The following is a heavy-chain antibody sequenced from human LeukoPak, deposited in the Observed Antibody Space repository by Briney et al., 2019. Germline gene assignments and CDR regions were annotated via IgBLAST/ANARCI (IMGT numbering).Heavy chain of an antibody. CDR1: GGSLSGFY. Sequence: SETLSLTCTVSGGSLSGFYWTWVRQPAGKGLEWIGRIYNSGSTNLNPSLTSRVTMSEDTSKNQFSLRLTSVTAADTAVYYCAKQTGVVGATSAGFDLWGRGTLVTVSS. D-gene: IGHD1-26*01. J-gene: IGHJ2*01. CDR2: IYNSGST. CDR3: AKQTGVVGATSAGFDL. V-gene: IGHV4-4*07.